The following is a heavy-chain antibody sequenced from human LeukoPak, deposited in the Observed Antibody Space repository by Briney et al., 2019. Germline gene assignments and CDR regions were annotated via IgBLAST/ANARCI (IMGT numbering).Heavy chain of an antibody. CDR3: GYGVGAARYYDC. J-gene: IGHJ4*02. V-gene: IGHV3-7*02. CDR1: GFTFSNSW. D-gene: IGHD1-26*01. CDR2: IKHDRSEK. Sequence: RGSLRVSSAASGFTFSNSWMAWVRQAPEKGLEWVANIKHDRSEKYYVDSVKCRFTISRDKAKKSQYLQMNSLRDEKTAVYYCGYGVGAARYYDCRGQGTLVTVSS.